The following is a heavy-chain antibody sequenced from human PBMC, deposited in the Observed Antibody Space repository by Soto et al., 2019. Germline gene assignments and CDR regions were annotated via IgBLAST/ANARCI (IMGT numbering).Heavy chain of an antibody. CDR1: GGTVSSYA. D-gene: IGHD3-10*01. CDR2: IIPIFGTA. Sequence: QVQLVQSGAEVKKPGSSVKVSCKASGGTVSSYAISWVRQAPGQGLEWMGGIIPIFGTADYAQKLQGRVTITADESPSTAYMELSSLRSEDTAVYYCARSGARPGGYYYGMDVWGQGTTVTVSS. J-gene: IGHJ6*02. V-gene: IGHV1-69*12. CDR3: ARSGARPGGYYYGMDV.